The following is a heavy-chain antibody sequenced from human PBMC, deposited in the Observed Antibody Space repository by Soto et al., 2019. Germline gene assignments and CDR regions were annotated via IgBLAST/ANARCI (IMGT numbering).Heavy chain of an antibody. J-gene: IGHJ4*02. V-gene: IGHV3-7*03. CDR2: IKEDGTET. CDR3: ERLRRDGHGYFDY. Sequence: GGSLRLSCAGSGFTFRTSWMSWVRQAPGKGLEWVANIKEDGTETYYVGSVEGRFTISRDRAKNSLYLQMDSLRVEDTAVYYCERLRRDGHGYFDYWGQGALVTVS. CDR1: GFTFRTSW.